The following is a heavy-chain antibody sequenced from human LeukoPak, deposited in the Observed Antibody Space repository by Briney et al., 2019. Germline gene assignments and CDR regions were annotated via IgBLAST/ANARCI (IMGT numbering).Heavy chain of an antibody. CDR1: GFVFSIYT. CDR2: ISGSGNGFSI. V-gene: IGHV3-64D*06. J-gene: IGHJ4*02. CDR3: VKDFGRVRGTPDS. Sequence: GGSLRLSCSASGFVFSIYTMYWVRQTPGKGPEYVSTISGSGNGFSIYYADSVKGRFTISRDDSKSILYLQMNRLRSEDTAVYYCVKDFGRVRGTPDSWGQGTLVTVSS. D-gene: IGHD3-16*01.